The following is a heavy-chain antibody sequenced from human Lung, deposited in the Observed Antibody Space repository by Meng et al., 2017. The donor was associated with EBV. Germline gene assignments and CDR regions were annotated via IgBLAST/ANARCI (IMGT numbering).Heavy chain of an antibody. D-gene: IGHD2-15*01. CDR2: TSRSGST. CDR1: GTSITSSNW. Sequence: VDLQGAGPRPEEPSGTLFLTRPVSGTSITSSNWGTLVRQAPGKGLEGIGETSRSGSTKYNPSLESRVTISLDRSKNQFSLELSSVTAADTAVYYCTRGLYCSGTNCYWFDPWGQGTLVTVSS. CDR3: TRGLYCSGTNCYWFDP. V-gene: IGHV4-4*02. J-gene: IGHJ5*02.